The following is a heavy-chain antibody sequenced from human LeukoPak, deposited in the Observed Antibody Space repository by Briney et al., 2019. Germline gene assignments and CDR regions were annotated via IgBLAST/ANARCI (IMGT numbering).Heavy chain of an antibody. Sequence: PGGSLRLSCAASGFTFSSYAMHWVRQAPGKGLEWVAVIANDGKDKHNADSVKGRFTISRDNPKNTLYLQMNSLRAEDTAMYYCARDLTIAAANYYFDNWGQGTLVTVSS. CDR3: ARDLTIAAANYYFDN. D-gene: IGHD6-13*01. J-gene: IGHJ4*02. CDR1: GFTFSSYA. CDR2: IANDGKDK. V-gene: IGHV3-30*04.